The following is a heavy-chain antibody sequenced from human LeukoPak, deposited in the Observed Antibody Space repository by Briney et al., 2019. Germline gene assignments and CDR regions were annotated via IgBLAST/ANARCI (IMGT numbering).Heavy chain of an antibody. D-gene: IGHD4-17*01. J-gene: IGHJ4*02. Sequence: PGGSLRLSCAASGSTFSSYSMNWVRQAPGKGLEWVSSISSSSSYIYYADSVKGRFTISRDNAKNSLYLQMNSLRAEDTAVYYCARGSPSYGDYLIDYWGQGTLVTVSS. CDR1: GSTFSSYS. V-gene: IGHV3-21*01. CDR3: ARGSPSYGDYLIDY. CDR2: ISSSSSYI.